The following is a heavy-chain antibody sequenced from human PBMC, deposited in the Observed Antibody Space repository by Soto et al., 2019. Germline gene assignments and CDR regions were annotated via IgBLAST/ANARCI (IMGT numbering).Heavy chain of an antibody. V-gene: IGHV3-53*02. J-gene: IGHJ4*02. Sequence: EVQVVETGGGLIQPGGSLRLSCAASGFTVSSNYMSWVRQAPGKGLEWVSIIYSGTSTYFADSVKGRFTLSSDSSKNTLYIQMNSLRTEDSAVYYCARVGNYYDSSGYYDVFDYWGQGTLVTVSS. CDR3: ARVGNYYDSSGYYDVFDY. CDR2: IYSGTST. D-gene: IGHD3-22*01. CDR1: GFTVSSNY.